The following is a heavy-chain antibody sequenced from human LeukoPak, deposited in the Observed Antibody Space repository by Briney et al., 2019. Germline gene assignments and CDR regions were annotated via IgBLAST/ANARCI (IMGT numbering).Heavy chain of an antibody. D-gene: IGHD3-22*01. V-gene: IGHV3-33*01. CDR1: GFTFSSYG. CDR2: IWYDGSNK. Sequence: PGRSLRLSCAASGFTFSSYGMHWVRQAPGKGLEWVAVIWYDGSNKYYADSVKGRFTISRDNSKNTLYLQMNSLRAEDTAVYYCARENDSSGYYGYWGQGTLVTVSS. J-gene: IGHJ4*02. CDR3: ARENDSSGYYGY.